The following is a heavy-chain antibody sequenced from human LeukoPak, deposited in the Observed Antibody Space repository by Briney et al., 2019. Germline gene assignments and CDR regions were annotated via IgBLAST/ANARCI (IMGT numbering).Heavy chain of an antibody. CDR2: ISSSGSTI. V-gene: IGHV3-48*01. D-gene: IGHD6-13*01. CDR3: ARGGGIAAALDY. CDR1: GFTFSIYE. J-gene: IGHJ4*02. Sequence: GGSLRLSCAASGFTFSIYEMNWVRQAPGKGLEWVSYISSSGSTIYYADSVKGRFTISRENAKNSLYLQMNSLRAGDTAVYYCARGGGIAAALDYWGQGTLVTVSS.